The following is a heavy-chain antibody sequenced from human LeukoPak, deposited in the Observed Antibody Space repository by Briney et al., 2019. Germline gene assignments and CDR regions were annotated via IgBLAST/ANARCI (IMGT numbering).Heavy chain of an antibody. CDR1: GFTFSSYA. CDR3: ARDIPLFRGMDV. CDR2: ISSNGGST. Sequence: PGGSLRLSCAASGFTFSSYAMHWVRQAPGKGLEHVSAISSNGGSTYYANSVKGRFTISRDNSKNTLYLQMGSLRVEDMAVYYCARDIPLFRGMDVWGQGTTVTVSS. D-gene: IGHD2-21*01. J-gene: IGHJ6*02. V-gene: IGHV3-64*01.